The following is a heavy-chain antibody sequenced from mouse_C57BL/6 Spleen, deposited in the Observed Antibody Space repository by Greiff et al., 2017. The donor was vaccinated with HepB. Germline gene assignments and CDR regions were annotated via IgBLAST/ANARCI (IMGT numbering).Heavy chain of an antibody. CDR1: GFTFSDYG. Sequence: EVMLVESGGGLVKPGGSLKLSCAASGFTFSDYGMHWVRQAPEKGLEWVAYISSGSSTIYYADTVKGRFTISRDNAKNTLFLQMTSLRSEDTAMYYCARAPYYDYDEGFDYWGQGTTLTVSS. CDR2: ISSGSSTI. V-gene: IGHV5-17*01. J-gene: IGHJ2*01. CDR3: ARAPYYDYDEGFDY. D-gene: IGHD2-4*01.